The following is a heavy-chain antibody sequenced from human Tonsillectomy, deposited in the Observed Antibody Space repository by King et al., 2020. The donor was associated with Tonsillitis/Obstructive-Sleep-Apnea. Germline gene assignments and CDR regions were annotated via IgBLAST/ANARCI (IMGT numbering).Heavy chain of an antibody. CDR3: ASGDTMDY. Sequence: QLVQSGGGVVQPGRSLRLSCAASGFTFSSYVVHWVRQAPGKGLEWVAVMSYDGGNKYYADSVKGRFTISRDSSKNTLYLRMNSLRAEDTAVYFCASGDTMDYWGQGTLVTVSS. CDR2: MSYDGGNK. J-gene: IGHJ4*02. CDR1: GFTFSSYV. D-gene: IGHD2-2*01. V-gene: IGHV3-30*04.